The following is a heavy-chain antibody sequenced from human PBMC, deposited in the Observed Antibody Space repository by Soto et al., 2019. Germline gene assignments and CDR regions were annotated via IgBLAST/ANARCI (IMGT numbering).Heavy chain of an antibody. J-gene: IGHJ6*02. CDR1: GGSITSYY. V-gene: IGHV4-4*07. CDR2: TYITGDS. CDR3: ARDMRVFGGMDV. Sequence: SETLSLTCTISGGSITSYYWSWIRQPAWKGLEWIGRTYITGDSNYSPSLKSRVTMSLDTSKNQFSLKLSSATAADTAVYYCARDMRVFGGMDVWGRGTTVRVSS. D-gene: IGHD3-16*01.